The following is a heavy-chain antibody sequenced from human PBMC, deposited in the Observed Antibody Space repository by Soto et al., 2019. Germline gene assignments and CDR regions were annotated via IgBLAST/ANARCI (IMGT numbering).Heavy chain of an antibody. V-gene: IGHV3-48*03. CDR1: GFTFSSYE. J-gene: IGHJ3*02. CDR2: ISSSGSTI. Sequence: LRLSCAASGFTFSSYEMNWVRQAPGKGLEWVSYISSSGSTIYYADSVKGRFTISRDNAKNSLYLQMNSLRAEDTAVYYCARDDYGDDGSSFDIWGQGTMVTVS. CDR3: ARDDYGDDGSSFDI. D-gene: IGHD4-17*01.